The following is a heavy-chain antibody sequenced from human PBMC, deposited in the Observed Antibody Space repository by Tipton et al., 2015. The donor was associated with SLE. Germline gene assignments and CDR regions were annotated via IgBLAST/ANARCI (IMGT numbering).Heavy chain of an antibody. Sequence: VQLVQSGAEVRKPGESLKISCKTSGYIFSNYWIGWVRQMPGKGLEWMGIIYPGDSDTQYSPSFQGQVTISADKSISTAYLQWSSLEASANAMYYCARATLLGYCSNSNCRPFDAFDIWGQGTMVTVSS. CDR2: IYPGDSDT. V-gene: IGHV5-51*03. J-gene: IGHJ3*02. CDR1: GYIFSNYW. D-gene: IGHD2-2*01. CDR3: ARATLLGYCSNSNCRPFDAFDI.